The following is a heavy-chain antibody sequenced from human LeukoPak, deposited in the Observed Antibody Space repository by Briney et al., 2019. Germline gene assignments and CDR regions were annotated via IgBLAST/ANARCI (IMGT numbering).Heavy chain of an antibody. J-gene: IGHJ5*02. CDR3: ATVPTYYDILTGSLWFDP. CDR2: IIPILNVA. D-gene: IGHD3-9*01. CDR1: GGSFNSYV. Sequence: ASVKVSCKASGGSFNSYVITWVRQAPGQGLEWMGRIIPILNVANFAQKFQGRVTMTEDTSTDTAYMELSSLRSEDTAVYYCATVPTYYDILTGSLWFDPWGQGTLVTVSS. V-gene: IGHV1-69*04.